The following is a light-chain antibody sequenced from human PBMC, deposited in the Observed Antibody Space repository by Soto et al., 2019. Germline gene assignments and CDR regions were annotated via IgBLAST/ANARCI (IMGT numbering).Light chain of an antibody. CDR3: QHYNDYPWT. V-gene: IGKV1-5*03. CDR1: QNIYTW. CDR2: KAS. J-gene: IGKJ1*01. Sequence: DIQMTQSPSSLSASVGDRVTITCRANQNIYTWLAWYQQKPGKAPKLLIYKASSLESGVPSRISGSGSGTEFTLTISSLQPDDFATYYCQHYNDYPWTFGQGTKAEIE.